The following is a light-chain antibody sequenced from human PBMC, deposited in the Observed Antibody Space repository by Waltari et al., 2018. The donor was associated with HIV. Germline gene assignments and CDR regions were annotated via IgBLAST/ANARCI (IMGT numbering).Light chain of an antibody. CDR3: SSYSARGFVA. CDR1: TSDFDTFNF. V-gene: IGLV2-14*01. Sequence: GSPGQSITISCTGPTSDFDTFNFVSWYQQSPGRAPKLIIFEVYSRPSGVSERFSGSKSGDTASLTISALRAEDEADYFCSSYSARGFVAFGGGTKVTVL. J-gene: IGLJ3*02. CDR2: EVY.